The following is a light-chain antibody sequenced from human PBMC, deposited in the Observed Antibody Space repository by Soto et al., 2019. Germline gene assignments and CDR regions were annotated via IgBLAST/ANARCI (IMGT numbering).Light chain of an antibody. Sequence: QSVLTQPPSVSGTPGQRVIISCSGSRFNIGSNFVYWYQQFQGTAPKLLIYRNDQRPSGVPLRFSCSKSGNSASLAISGLRSADEDAYYCATWYDSSSGSVFGGGTQLTVL. CDR1: RFNIGSNF. CDR2: RND. J-gene: IGLJ7*01. CDR3: ATWYDSSSGSV. V-gene: IGLV1-47*01.